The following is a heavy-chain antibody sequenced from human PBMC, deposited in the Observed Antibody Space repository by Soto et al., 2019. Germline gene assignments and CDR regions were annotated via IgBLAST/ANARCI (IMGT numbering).Heavy chain of an antibody. CDR2: IYHSGNT. CDR1: GESISSSNG. V-gene: IGHV4-4*02. J-gene: IGHJ6*02. D-gene: IGHD3-3*01. Sequence: PSETHSLSCAVSGESISSSNGWSRVRQHPGKGLEWIGEIYHSGNTKYNPSLKSRVTISVDKSKNQFSLKLNSVTAADTAVYYCARENDFWSGPNGLDVWGQGTTVTVSS. CDR3: ARENDFWSGPNGLDV.